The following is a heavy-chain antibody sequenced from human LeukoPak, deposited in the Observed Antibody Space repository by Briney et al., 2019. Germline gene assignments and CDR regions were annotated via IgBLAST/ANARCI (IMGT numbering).Heavy chain of an antibody. CDR2: FDPEDGET. CDR1: GYTLTELS. J-gene: IGHJ4*02. D-gene: IGHD2-15*01. CDR3: ATGMGDCSGGSCYGFDY. V-gene: IGHV1-24*01. Sequence: ASVKVSCKVSGYTLTELSMHWVRQAPGKGLEWMGGFDPEDGETIYAQKFQGRVTMTEDTSTDTAYMELSSLRSEDTAVYYCATGMGDCSGGSCYGFDYWGQGTLVTVSS.